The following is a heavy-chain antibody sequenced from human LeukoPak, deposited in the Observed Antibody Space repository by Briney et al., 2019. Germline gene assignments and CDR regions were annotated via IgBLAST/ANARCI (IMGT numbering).Heavy chain of an antibody. D-gene: IGHD3-10*01. CDR2: IYYSGST. J-gene: IGHJ2*01. Sequence: SETLSLTCTVSGGSISSYYWSWIRQPPGKGLEWIGYIYYSGSTNYNPSLKSRLAMSVDTSKDQVSLKLSSVTTADAAVYYCARGPITMVRGVVSHWYFDLWGRGTLVSVSS. CDR1: GGSISSYY. V-gene: IGHV4-59*01. CDR3: ARGPITMVRGVVSHWYFDL.